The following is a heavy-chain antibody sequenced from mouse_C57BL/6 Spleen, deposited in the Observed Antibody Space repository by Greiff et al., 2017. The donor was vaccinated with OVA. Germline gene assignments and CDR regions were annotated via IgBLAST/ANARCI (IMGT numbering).Heavy chain of an antibody. D-gene: IGHD2-3*01. V-gene: IGHV1-64*01. CDR2: IHPNSGST. Sequence: VKLQQPGAELVKPGASVKLSCKASGYTFTSYWMHWVKQRPGQGLEWIGMIHPNSGSTNYNEKFKSKATLTVDKSSSTAYMQLSSLTSEDSAVYYCARTVDGYGAMDYWGQGTSVTVSS. J-gene: IGHJ4*01. CDR1: GYTFTSYW. CDR3: ARTVDGYGAMDY.